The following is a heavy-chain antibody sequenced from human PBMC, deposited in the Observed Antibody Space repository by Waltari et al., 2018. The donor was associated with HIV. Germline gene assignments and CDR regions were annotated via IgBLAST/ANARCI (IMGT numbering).Heavy chain of an antibody. V-gene: IGHV4-34*01. CDR1: GGSFSGYY. Sequence: QVQLQQWGAGLLKPSETLSLTCAVYGGSFSGYYWSWIRQPPGKGLEWIGEINHSGSTNHNPSLKSGVTISVDTSKNEFSLKLSSVTAADTAVYYCARGGRGYYYDSSGGGYYGMDVWGQGTTVTVSS. CDR3: ARGGRGYYYDSSGGGYYGMDV. J-gene: IGHJ6*02. CDR2: INHSGST. D-gene: IGHD3-22*01.